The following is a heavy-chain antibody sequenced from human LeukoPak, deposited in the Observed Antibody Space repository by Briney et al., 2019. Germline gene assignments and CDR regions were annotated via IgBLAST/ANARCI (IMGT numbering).Heavy chain of an antibody. CDR3: ARGGWLDDY. J-gene: IGHJ4*02. CDR1: GXIFTNYW. V-gene: IGHV5-10-1*01. CDR2: INPSNSYS. Sequence: GESLRISCYGSGXIFTNYWISWVRQMPGKGLEWMGRINPSNSYSQYNPSFQGHVTSSVDKSIATVYLQWTTLRASDTAIYYCARGGWLDDYWGQGTLVTVSS. D-gene: IGHD6-19*01.